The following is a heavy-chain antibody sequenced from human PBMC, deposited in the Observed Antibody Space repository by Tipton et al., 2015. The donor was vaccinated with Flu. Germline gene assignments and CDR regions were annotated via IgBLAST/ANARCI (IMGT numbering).Heavy chain of an antibody. CDR2: IKQDGSEK. J-gene: IGHJ6*02. CDR3: ARWVGGGGDSSGYYYGYYYGMDV. CDR1: GFTFSSYW. D-gene: IGHD3-22*01. Sequence: QLVQSGGGLVQPGGSLRLSCAASGFTFSSYWMSWVRQAPGKGLEWVANIKQDGSEKYYVDSVKGRFTISRDNAKNSLYLQMNSLRAEDTAVYYCARWVGGGGDSSGYYYGYYYGMDVWGQGTTVTVSS. V-gene: IGHV3-7*01.